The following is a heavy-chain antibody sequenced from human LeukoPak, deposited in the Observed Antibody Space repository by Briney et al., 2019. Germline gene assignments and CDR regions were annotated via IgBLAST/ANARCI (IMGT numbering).Heavy chain of an antibody. D-gene: IGHD6-13*01. CDR2: IWYDGSNK. V-gene: IGHV3-33*01. CDR1: GFTFRSYG. CDR3: AGRYNTPAAGMDV. J-gene: IGHJ6*04. Sequence: VRSLRLSCIASGFTFRSYGMNCVRQAPGKGLEWVTSIWYDGSNKNYADSVKGRLTISRDNSKNILYLQMNSLRVEDTAVYYCAGRYNTPAAGMDVWGNGTTVTVSS.